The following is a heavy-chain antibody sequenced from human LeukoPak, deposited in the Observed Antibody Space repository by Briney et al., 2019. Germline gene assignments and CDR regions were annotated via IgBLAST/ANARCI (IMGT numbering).Heavy chain of an antibody. CDR1: GYSISSSYY. CDR2: IDHSGTI. V-gene: IGHV4-38-2*02. Sequence: SETLSLTCTVSGYSISSSYYWGWIRQPPGKGLEWIGSIDHSGTIYYNPSFKSRVTISVDTSKNQFSLKLNSVTAADTAVYHCARVMDYYDRDGYPPPAAADYWGQGTLVTVSS. J-gene: IGHJ4*02. CDR3: ARVMDYYDRDGYPPPAAADY. D-gene: IGHD3-22*01.